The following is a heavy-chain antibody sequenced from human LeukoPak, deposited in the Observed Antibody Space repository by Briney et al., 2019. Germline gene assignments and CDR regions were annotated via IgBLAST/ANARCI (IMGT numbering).Heavy chain of an antibody. Sequence: ASVKVSCKASGYTFTGYYMHWVRQAPGQGLEWMGWINPNSGGTNYAQKFQGRVTMTRDTSISTAYMELSRLRSDDTAVYYCARDESSGSYGPNLDYWGQGTLVTVSS. J-gene: IGHJ4*02. CDR1: GYTFTGYY. CDR3: ARDESSGSYGPNLDY. D-gene: IGHD1-26*01. CDR2: INPNSGGT. V-gene: IGHV1-2*02.